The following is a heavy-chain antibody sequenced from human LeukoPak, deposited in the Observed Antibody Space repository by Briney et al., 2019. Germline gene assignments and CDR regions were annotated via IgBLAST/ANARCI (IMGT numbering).Heavy chain of an antibody. CDR2: IYYSGST. J-gene: IGHJ3*02. D-gene: IGHD1-26*01. CDR1: GGSVSSGSYY. CDR3: AREVVKWELPSMNRRAFDI. V-gene: IGHV4-61*01. Sequence: SETLSLTCTVSGGSVSSGSYYWSWIRQPPGKGLEWIGYIYYSGSTNYNPSLKSRVTISVDTSKNQFSLKLSSVTAADTAVYYCAREVVKWELPSMNRRAFDIWGQGTMVTVSS.